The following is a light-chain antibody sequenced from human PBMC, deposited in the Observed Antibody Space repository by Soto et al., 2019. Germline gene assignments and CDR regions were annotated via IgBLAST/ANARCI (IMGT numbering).Light chain of an antibody. CDR3: QQYGSSPLT. V-gene: IGKV3-20*01. J-gene: IGKJ4*01. Sequence: EIVLTQSPATLSLSPGERATLSCRASQSVSSYLAWYQQKPGQAPRLRLYDASNRATGIPARFSGSGSGTDFTLTISRLEPEDFAVYYCQQYGSSPLTFGGGTKVDIK. CDR2: DAS. CDR1: QSVSSY.